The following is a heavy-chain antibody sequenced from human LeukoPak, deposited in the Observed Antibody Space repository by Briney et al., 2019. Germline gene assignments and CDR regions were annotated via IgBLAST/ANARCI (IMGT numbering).Heavy chain of an antibody. CDR1: GGSFSGYY. Sequence: SETLSLTCAVYGGSFSGYYWSWIRQPPGKGLEWIGEINHSGSTNFNPSLKSRVTISVDTSKNQFSLKLSSVTAADTAVYYCARGLVVARGQNWFDPRGQGTLVTVSS. J-gene: IGHJ5*02. CDR3: ARGLVVARGQNWFDP. V-gene: IGHV4-34*01. D-gene: IGHD2-15*01. CDR2: INHSGST.